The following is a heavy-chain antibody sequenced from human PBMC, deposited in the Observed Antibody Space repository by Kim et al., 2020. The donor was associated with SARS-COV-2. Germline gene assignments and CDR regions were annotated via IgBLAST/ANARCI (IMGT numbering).Heavy chain of an antibody. D-gene: IGHD4-4*01. CDR1: GGSVSSGSYY. Sequence: SETLSLTCTVSGGSVSSGSYYWSWIRQPPGKGLEWIGYIYYSGSTNYNPSLKSRVTISVDTSKNQFSLKLSSVTAADTAVYYCARGLGNLDAFDIWGQGTMVTVSS. CDR3: ARGLGNLDAFDI. CDR2: IYYSGST. J-gene: IGHJ3*02. V-gene: IGHV4-61*01.